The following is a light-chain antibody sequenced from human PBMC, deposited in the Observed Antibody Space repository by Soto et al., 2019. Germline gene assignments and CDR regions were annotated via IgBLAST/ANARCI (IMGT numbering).Light chain of an antibody. CDR3: SSYSSSITRRL. CDR1: SSDVGGYNY. CDR2: DVS. J-gene: IGLJ2*01. V-gene: IGLV2-14*01. Sequence: QSALTQPASVSGSPGQSITISCTGTSSDVGGYNYVSWYQQHPGRAPKVMIYDVSSRPSGVSNRFSGSKSGNTASLTISGLQAEDEADYYCSSYSSSITRRLFGGGTKLTVL.